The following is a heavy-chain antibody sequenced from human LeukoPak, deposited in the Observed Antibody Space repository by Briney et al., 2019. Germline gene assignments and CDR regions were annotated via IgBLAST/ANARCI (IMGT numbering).Heavy chain of an antibody. Sequence: ASVKVSCKASGYTFTSSDIKWVRQATGHGLEWMGWMNPNSGNTGYAQKFQRRVTMSRNTSISTAYMELSSLRSEDTAVYYCARGAALWDLDTRNNWFDPWGQETLVTVSS. CDR1: GYTFTSSD. J-gene: IGHJ5*02. CDR3: ARGAALWDLDTRNNWFDP. CDR2: MNPNSGNT. V-gene: IGHV1-8*01. D-gene: IGHD1-26*01.